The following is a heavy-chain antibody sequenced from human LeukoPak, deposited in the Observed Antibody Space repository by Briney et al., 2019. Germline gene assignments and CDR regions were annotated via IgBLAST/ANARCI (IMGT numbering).Heavy chain of an antibody. V-gene: IGHV4-59*01. J-gene: IGHJ4*02. D-gene: IGHD1-26*01. Sequence: PSETLSLTCTVSGGFFSSYYWSWIRQPPGKGLEWIGYIYYSGSTNYNPSLKSRVTISVDTSKNQFSLKLSSVTAADTAVYYCARDGYSGSYYDYWGQGTLVTVSS. CDR2: IYYSGST. CDR3: ARDGYSGSYYDY. CDR1: GGFFSSYY.